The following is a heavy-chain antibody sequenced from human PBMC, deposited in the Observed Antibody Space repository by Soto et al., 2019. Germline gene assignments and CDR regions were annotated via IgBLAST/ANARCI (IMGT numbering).Heavy chain of an antibody. J-gene: IGHJ6*02. CDR2: IYQSGSS. Sequence: SETLSLTCDFSVGPISIGGYFWNWIRQPPGKGLQWIGNIYQSGSSSYNPSLKSRVTISVDGSKNQFSLKLNSVTAADTAVYYCAVRLPWSDYQGLHYGVDVWGRGTTVTVSS. D-gene: IGHD1-26*01. CDR1: VGPISIGGYF. CDR3: AVRLPWSDYQGLHYGVDV. V-gene: IGHV4-30-2*01.